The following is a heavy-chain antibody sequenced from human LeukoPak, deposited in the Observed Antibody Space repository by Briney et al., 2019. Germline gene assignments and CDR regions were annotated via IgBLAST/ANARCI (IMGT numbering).Heavy chain of an antibody. CDR2: IYTSGST. CDR1: GGSISSYY. D-gene: IGHD3-22*01. J-gene: IGHJ4*02. Sequence: PSETLSLTCTVSGGSISSYYWSWIRQPAGKGLEWIGRIYTSGSTNYNPSLKSRVTMSVDTSKNQFSLKLSSVTAADTAVYYCARVRYYDSSGYYLDYWGQGTLVTVSS. CDR3: ARVRYYDSSGYYLDY. V-gene: IGHV4-4*07.